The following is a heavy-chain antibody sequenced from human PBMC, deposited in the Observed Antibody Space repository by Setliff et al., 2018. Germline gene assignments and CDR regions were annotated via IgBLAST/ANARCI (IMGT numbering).Heavy chain of an antibody. CDR2: VNPSGGHP. V-gene: IGHV1-46*01. D-gene: IGHD3-3*01. CDR3: ARTPIDFWSGSSPIHFYYMDV. Sequence: ASVKVSCKSSGYTFINFRLHWVRLAPGQGLQWMGMVNPSGGHPVYAQKFQGRVTMTSDTSTNTVYMDLSSLTSEDTAVYYCARTPIDFWSGSSPIHFYYMDVWGTGTTVTVSS. CDR1: GYTFINFR. J-gene: IGHJ6*03.